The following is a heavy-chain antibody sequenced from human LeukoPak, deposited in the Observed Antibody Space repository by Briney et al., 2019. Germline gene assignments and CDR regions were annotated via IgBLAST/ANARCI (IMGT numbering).Heavy chain of an antibody. Sequence: ASVKVSCKASGYTFTSYYMHWVRQAPGQGLEWMGIINPSGGSTSYAQKFQGRVTMTRDTSTSTVYMELSSLRSEDTAAYYCARTGSTYYYDSSGPPDYWGQGTLVTVSS. CDR1: GYTFTSYY. CDR2: INPSGGST. D-gene: IGHD3-22*01. J-gene: IGHJ4*02. CDR3: ARTGSTYYYDSSGPPDY. V-gene: IGHV1-46*01.